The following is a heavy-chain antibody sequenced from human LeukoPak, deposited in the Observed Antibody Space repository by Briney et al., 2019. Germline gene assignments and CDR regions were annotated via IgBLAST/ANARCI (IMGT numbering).Heavy chain of an antibody. J-gene: IGHJ5*02. CDR1: GYTFTSYG. D-gene: IGHD2-21*01. Sequence: ASVKVSCKASGYTFTSYGISWVRQAPGQGLEWMGWISAYNGNTNYAQKLQGRVTMTTDTSTSTACMELRSLRSDDTAVYYCAGALPNLGGGYWFDPWGQGTLVTVSS. CDR2: ISAYNGNT. CDR3: AGALPNLGGGYWFDP. V-gene: IGHV1-18*01.